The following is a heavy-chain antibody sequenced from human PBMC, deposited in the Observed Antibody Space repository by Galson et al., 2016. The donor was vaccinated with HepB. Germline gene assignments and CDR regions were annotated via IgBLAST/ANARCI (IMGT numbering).Heavy chain of an antibody. CDR3: AKEPQKYSSGWYYYN. CDR1: RFTFGDYG. CDR2: VSFNGKVQ. D-gene: IGHD6-19*01. Sequence: SLRLSCAASRFTFGDYGMHWVRQAPGKGPEWVGVVSFNGKVQYYADSVKGRFTISRDNSKNTLYLQMDSLRVEDTALYYCAKEPQKYSSGWYYYNWGQGALVTVSS. J-gene: IGHJ4*02. V-gene: IGHV3-30*18.